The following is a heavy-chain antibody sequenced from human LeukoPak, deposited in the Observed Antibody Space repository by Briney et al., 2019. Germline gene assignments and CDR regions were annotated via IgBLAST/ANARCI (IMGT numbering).Heavy chain of an antibody. D-gene: IGHD3-3*01. CDR2: ISGSGGST. Sequence: GGSLRLFCAASGFTFSSYAMSWVRQAPGKGLEWVSAISGSGGSTYYADSVKGRFTISRDNSKNTLYLQMNSLRAEDTAVYYCAKILQTLPIREVKRFDYWGQGTLVTVSS. CDR3: AKILQTLPIREVKRFDY. CDR1: GFTFSSYA. J-gene: IGHJ4*02. V-gene: IGHV3-23*01.